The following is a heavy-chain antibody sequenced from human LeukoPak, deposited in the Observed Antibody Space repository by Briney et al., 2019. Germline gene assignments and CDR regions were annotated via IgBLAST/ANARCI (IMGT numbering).Heavy chain of an antibody. CDR1: GYTFTSYG. V-gene: IGHV1-18*01. Sequence: ASVKVSCKASGYTFTSYGISWVRQGPRHRLEWVGWISAYNGNTNYAQKLQGRVTMTTDTSTSTAYMELRSLRSDGTAVYYCARDRVSDYWGQGTLVTASS. CDR2: ISAYNGNT. D-gene: IGHD5/OR15-5a*01. CDR3: ARDRVSDY. J-gene: IGHJ4*02.